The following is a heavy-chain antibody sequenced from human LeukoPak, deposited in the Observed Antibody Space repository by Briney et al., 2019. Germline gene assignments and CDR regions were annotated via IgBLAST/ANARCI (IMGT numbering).Heavy chain of an antibody. J-gene: IGHJ3*02. CDR2: IYPGDSDT. D-gene: IGHD2-21*02. V-gene: IGHV5-51*01. CDR1: GYSFTSYW. Sequence: GESLKISCKGSGYSFTSYWIGWVRQMPGKGLEWMGIIYPGDSDTRYSPSFQGQVTISADKSISTAYLQWSSLKASDTAMYYCARHWDLAYCGGDCYAFGAFDIWGQGTMVTVSS. CDR3: ARHWDLAYCGGDCYAFGAFDI.